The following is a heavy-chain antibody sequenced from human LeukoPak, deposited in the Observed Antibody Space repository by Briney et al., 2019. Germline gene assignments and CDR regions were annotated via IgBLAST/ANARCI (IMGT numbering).Heavy chain of an antibody. CDR3: ARSSDGSYYDY. CDR1: GFSLSTNGMR. V-gene: IGHV2-70*04. Sequence: SGPALVKPTQTLTLTCTFSGFSLSTNGMRASWIRQPPGKVLEWLARIDWDNDKFYSTSLRTRPTIFKDTSKNEVVLTMTNMDPVDTATYYCARSSDGSYYDYWGQGTLVTVSS. CDR2: IDWDNDK. J-gene: IGHJ4*02. D-gene: IGHD5-24*01.